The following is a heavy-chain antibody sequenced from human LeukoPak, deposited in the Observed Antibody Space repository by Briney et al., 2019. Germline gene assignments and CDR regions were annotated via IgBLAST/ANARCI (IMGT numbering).Heavy chain of an antibody. J-gene: IGHJ4*02. CDR2: ISSRSTYI. D-gene: IGHD2-8*02. V-gene: IGHV3-11*06. CDR1: GFSFSDYY. CDR3: ARGGTGAFDY. Sequence: GGSLRLSCTASGFSFSDYYMSWIRQAPGKGLEWISYISSRSTYISDADSVKGRFTISRDNAKNSLFLQMNSLRVEDTALYYCARGGTGAFDYWGQGILVTVSS.